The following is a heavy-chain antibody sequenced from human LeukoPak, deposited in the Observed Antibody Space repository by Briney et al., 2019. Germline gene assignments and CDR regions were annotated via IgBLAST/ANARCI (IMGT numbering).Heavy chain of an antibody. CDR1: GFSVSTNY. CDR3: ARVGDHYHWYLDV. CDR2: LYSGDST. J-gene: IGHJ2*01. Sequence: GGSLRLSCAASGFSVSTNYMNWVRQAPGKGLEWVSILYSGDSTYYADSVKGRFIVSRDNSKNTLYLQMNVLRVEDTAVYYCARVGDHYHWYLDVWGRGTLVTVSS. V-gene: IGHV3-53*01. D-gene: IGHD3-10*01.